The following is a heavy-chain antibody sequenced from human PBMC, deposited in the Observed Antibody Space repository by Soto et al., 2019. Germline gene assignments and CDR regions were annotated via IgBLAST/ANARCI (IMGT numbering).Heavy chain of an antibody. J-gene: IGHJ5*02. CDR2: IYHSGST. Sequence: SETLSLTCAVSGYSISSGYYWGCIRQPPGKGLEWIGSIYHSGSTYYNPSLKSRVTISVDTSKNQFSLKLSSVTAADTAVYYCARVTSTSIAARPRWFDPWGQGTLVTVSS. V-gene: IGHV4-38-2*01. CDR3: ARVTSTSIAARPRWFDP. D-gene: IGHD6-6*01. CDR1: GYSISSGYY.